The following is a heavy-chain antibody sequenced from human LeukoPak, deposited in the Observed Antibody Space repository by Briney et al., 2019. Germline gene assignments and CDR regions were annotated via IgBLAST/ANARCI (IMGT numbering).Heavy chain of an antibody. D-gene: IGHD6-13*01. J-gene: IGHJ3*02. CDR2: MNPNSGNT. CDR1: GYTFTSCD. Sequence: GASVKVCCKASGYTFTSCDINWVRPATGQGLVWMGWMNPNSGNTGYTQKFQGRVTMTRYTSIRTPYMELSSMRSEDTAVYYCARVLRGYGAFDIWGQGTMVTVSS. V-gene: IGHV1-8*01. CDR3: ARVLRGYGAFDI.